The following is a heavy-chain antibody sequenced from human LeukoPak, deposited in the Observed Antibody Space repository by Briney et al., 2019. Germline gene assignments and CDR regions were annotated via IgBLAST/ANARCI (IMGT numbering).Heavy chain of an antibody. Sequence: GGSLRLSCAASGFTFSSYTMNWVRQAPGKGLEWVSYISSTSSTIYYADSVKGRFTISRDNAKNSLYLQMNSLRAEDTAVYYCAREGNFWSGSFAFDIWGQGKMVTVS. CDR1: GFTFSSYT. CDR2: ISSTSSTI. D-gene: IGHD3-3*01. V-gene: IGHV3-48*01. CDR3: AREGNFWSGSFAFDI. J-gene: IGHJ3*02.